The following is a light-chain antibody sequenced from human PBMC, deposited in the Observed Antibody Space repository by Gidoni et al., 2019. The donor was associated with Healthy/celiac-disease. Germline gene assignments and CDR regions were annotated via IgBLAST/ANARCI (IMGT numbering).Light chain of an antibody. V-gene: IGLV3-1*01. CDR2: QNS. CDR1: KLGDKY. Sequence: YELTQPPSVSVSPGQTASITCSGDKLGDKYACWHQQRPGQSPMLVIYQNSKRPSGIPERFSGSNSGNTATLTISGTQAIDEADYYCQAWDSSTACVVGTGTKVTVL. CDR3: QAWDSSTACV. J-gene: IGLJ1*01.